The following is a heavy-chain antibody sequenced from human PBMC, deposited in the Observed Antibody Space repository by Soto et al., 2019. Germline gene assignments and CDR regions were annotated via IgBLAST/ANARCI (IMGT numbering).Heavy chain of an antibody. D-gene: IGHD3-10*01. CDR1: GFSLSTSGVG. V-gene: IGHV2-5*02. J-gene: IGHJ4*02. CDR3: AHSPGYYGSGSYPYYFDY. Sequence: KESGPTLVKPTQTLTLTCTFSGFSLSTSGVGVGWIRQPPGKALEWLALIYWDDDKRYSPSLKSRLTITKDTSKNQVVLTMTNMDPVDTATYYCAHSPGYYGSGSYPYYFDYWGQGTLVTVSS. CDR2: IYWDDDK.